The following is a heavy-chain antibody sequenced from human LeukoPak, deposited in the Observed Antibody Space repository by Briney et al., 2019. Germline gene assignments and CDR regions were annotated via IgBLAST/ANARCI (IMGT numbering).Heavy chain of an antibody. CDR1: GFTFSSYA. V-gene: IGHV3-23*01. CDR2: ISGSGGST. CDR3: AKDHPGGWLQLTFYFDY. Sequence: GGSLRLSCAASGFTFSSYAMSWVRQAPGKGLEWVSAISGSGGSTYYADSVKGRFTISRDNSKNTLYRQMNSLRAEDTAVYYCAKDHPGGWLQLTFYFDYWGQGTLVTVSS. D-gene: IGHD5-24*01. J-gene: IGHJ4*02.